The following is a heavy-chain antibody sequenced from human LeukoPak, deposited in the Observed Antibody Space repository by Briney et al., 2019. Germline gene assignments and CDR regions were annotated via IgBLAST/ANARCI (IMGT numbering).Heavy chain of an antibody. V-gene: IGHV4-59*01. J-gene: IGHJ4*02. D-gene: IGHD6-13*01. CDR2: IYYSGST. Sequence: KPSETLSLTCTVSGGSISSYYWSWIRQPPGKGLEWIGYIYYSGSTNYNPSLKSRVTISVDTSKNQFSLKLSSVTAADTAVYYCARLYSSGWYGGIDYWGQGTLVTVSS. CDR3: ARLYSSGWYGGIDY. CDR1: GGSISSYY.